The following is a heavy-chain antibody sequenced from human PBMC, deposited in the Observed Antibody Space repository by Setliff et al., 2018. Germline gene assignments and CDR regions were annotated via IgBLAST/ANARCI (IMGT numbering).Heavy chain of an antibody. CDR2: ITNSGGTI. D-gene: IGHD5-18*01. CDR3: AKFVGYTYGYDY. J-gene: IGHJ4*02. V-gene: IGHV3-11*04. Sequence: PGGSLRLSCVATGFSFRNCWASWVRQAPGKGLEWVSYITNSGGTIYYADSVKGRFTISRDNAKNSLFLQMNSLRAEDTALYYCAKFVGYTYGYDYWGRGTLVTVSS. CDR1: GFSFRNCW.